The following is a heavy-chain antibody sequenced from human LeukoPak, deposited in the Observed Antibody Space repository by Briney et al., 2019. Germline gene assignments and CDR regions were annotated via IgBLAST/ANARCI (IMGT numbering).Heavy chain of an antibody. Sequence: GGSLRLSCAASGFTFDDYAMHWVRQAPGKGLEWVSGISWNSGSIGYADSVKGRFTISRDNAKNSLYLQMNSLRAEDTAVYYCAREGRRAFAAASDYWGQGTLVTVSS. CDR2: ISWNSGSI. J-gene: IGHJ4*02. CDR3: AREGRRAFAAASDY. CDR1: GFTFDDYA. V-gene: IGHV3-9*01. D-gene: IGHD6-13*01.